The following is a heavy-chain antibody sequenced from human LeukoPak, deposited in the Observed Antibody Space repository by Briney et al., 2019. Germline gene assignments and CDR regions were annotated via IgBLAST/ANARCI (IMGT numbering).Heavy chain of an antibody. CDR2: INAGNGNT. Sequence: ASVKVSCKASGYTFNSDAMHWVRQAPGQRLEWMGWINAGNGNTKYSQEFQGRVTITRDTSASTAYMELSSLRSEDMAVYYCARVVKYRSGPLTDLLPYYFDYWGQGTLVTVSS. V-gene: IGHV1-3*03. D-gene: IGHD6-19*01. CDR3: ARVVKYRSGPLTDLLPYYFDY. J-gene: IGHJ4*02. CDR1: GYTFNSDA.